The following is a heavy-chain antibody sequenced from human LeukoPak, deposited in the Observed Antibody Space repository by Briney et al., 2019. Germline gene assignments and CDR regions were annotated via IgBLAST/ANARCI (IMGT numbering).Heavy chain of an antibody. CDR2: IRYDGSNK. Sequence: GGSLRLSCVASGFTFSSYGMHWVRQAPGKGLEWVAFIRYDGSNKYYADSVKGRFTISRDNSKNTLYLQMNSLRAEDTAVYYCAKDRCSSTSCYGGYFDYWGQGTLVTVSS. CDR1: GFTFSSYG. D-gene: IGHD2-2*01. CDR3: AKDRCSSTSCYGGYFDY. J-gene: IGHJ4*02. V-gene: IGHV3-30*02.